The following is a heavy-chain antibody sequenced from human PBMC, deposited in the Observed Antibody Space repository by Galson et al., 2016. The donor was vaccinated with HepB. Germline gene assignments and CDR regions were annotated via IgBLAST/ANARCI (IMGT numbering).Heavy chain of an antibody. CDR3: AKEGCNGGSCYYGLDP. Sequence: SLRLSCAASGFTFSSSAMNWVRQAPGKGLEWVSVISGSGGGSYYADSVKGRFTISRDNSNKTLYLQMNSLTAEDTAVYYCAKEGCNGGSCYYGLDPWGQGTLVTVSS. D-gene: IGHD2-15*01. CDR1: GFTFSSSA. J-gene: IGHJ5*02. CDR2: ISGSGGGS. V-gene: IGHV3-23*01.